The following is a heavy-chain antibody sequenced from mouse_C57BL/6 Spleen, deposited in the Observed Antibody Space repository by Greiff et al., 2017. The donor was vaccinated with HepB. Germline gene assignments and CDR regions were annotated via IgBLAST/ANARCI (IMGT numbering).Heavy chain of an antibody. J-gene: IGHJ3*01. D-gene: IGHD1-1*01. V-gene: IGHV1-69*01. CDR1: GYTFTSYW. CDR3: ARKNYGSRMWFAY. CDR2: IDPSDSYT. Sequence: QVQLQQPGAELVMPGASVKLSCKASGYTFTSYWMHWVKQRPGQGLEWIGEIDPSDSYTNYNQKLKGKSTLTVDKSSSTAYMQLSSLTSEDSAVYYCARKNYGSRMWFAYWGQGTLVTVSA.